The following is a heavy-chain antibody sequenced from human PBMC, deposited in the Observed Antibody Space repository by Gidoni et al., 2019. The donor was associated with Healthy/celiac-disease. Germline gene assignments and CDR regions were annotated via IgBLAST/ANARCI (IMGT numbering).Heavy chain of an antibody. D-gene: IGHD6-19*01. J-gene: IGHJ4*02. CDR1: GFPFSSYA. CDR2: LSYDGSHN. CDR3: ASDPNKWLVVYYFDY. Sequence: QVQLVESGGGVVQPGRSRGLAWSASGFPFSSYAMHWFRPAPGKGLEWVAGLSYDGSHNYSPDSVQGRFPLSRDNSKNTLYLQMNSLRAEATAVYYCASDPNKWLVVYYFDYWGQGTLVTVSS. V-gene: IGHV3-30-3*01.